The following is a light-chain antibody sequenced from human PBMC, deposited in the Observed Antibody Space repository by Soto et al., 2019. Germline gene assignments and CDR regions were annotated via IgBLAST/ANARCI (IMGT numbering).Light chain of an antibody. Sequence: DVQLTQSPSFMSLSAGRRVTITCRASQGISNSLAWYQQKHGKAPKLLIYSASTLQSGVPSRFSGGFYGTEFNLTISSLQPEDFATYYCQQLYRYPITFGQGTRLEIK. CDR3: QQLYRYPIT. V-gene: IGKV1-9*01. CDR2: SAS. J-gene: IGKJ5*01. CDR1: QGISNS.